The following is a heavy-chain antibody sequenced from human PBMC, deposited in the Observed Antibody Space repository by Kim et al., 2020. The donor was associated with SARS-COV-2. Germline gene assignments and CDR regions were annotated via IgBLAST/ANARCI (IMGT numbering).Heavy chain of an antibody. D-gene: IGHD1-26*01. Sequence: GGSLRLSCAASGFTFSSYGMHWVRQAPGKGLEWVAVISYDGSNKYYADSVKGRFTISRDNSKNTLYLQMNSLRAEDTAVYYCATGGSGSSPFDYWGQGTLVTVSS. CDR2: ISYDGSNK. V-gene: IGHV3-30*03. J-gene: IGHJ4*02. CDR1: GFTFSSYG. CDR3: ATGGSGSSPFDY.